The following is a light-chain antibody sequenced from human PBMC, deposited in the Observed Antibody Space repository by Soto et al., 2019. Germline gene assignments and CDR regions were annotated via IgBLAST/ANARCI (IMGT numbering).Light chain of an antibody. CDR3: QQRSNWPLT. CDR1: QSIASY. V-gene: IGKV3-11*01. Sequence: EIVLTQSPVTLSLSPGERATLSCRASQSIASYLAWYQQKPGQAPRLLIYDGSNRATGIPARFSGSGSGTDFTLTISSLEPEDFAVYYCQQRSNWPLTFGGGTKVEIK. CDR2: DGS. J-gene: IGKJ4*01.